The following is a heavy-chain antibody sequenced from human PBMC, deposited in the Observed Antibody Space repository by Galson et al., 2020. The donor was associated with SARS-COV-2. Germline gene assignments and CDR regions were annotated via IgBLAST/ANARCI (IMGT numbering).Heavy chain of an antibody. CDR2: ISYDGNNK. J-gene: IGHJ4*02. Sequence: GGSLRLSCAASGFTFSTYPIHWVRQAPGKGLEWVAVISYDGNNKYYADSGKGRFTISRDNYKNTVNLEMNSLRVEDTAVYYCARGQSGNYLAYDYWGQGTLVTVSS. D-gene: IGHD1-26*01. V-gene: IGHV3-30*04. CDR1: GFTFSTYP. CDR3: ARGQSGNYLAYDY.